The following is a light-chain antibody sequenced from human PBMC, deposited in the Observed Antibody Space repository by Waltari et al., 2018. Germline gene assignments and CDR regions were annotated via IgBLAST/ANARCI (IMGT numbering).Light chain of an antibody. CDR3: QTWATDILVV. CDR2: LNSDGSH. CDR1: QRHSTYA. Sequence: QPVLTQSPSASASLGASVTLTCSLTQRHSTYAIAWHQQQPEKGPRFLMRLNSDGSHIKGDGIPDRFSGSSSGAERYLTISSLQYEDEADYYCQTWATDILVVFGGGTKLTVL. J-gene: IGLJ2*01. V-gene: IGLV4-69*01.